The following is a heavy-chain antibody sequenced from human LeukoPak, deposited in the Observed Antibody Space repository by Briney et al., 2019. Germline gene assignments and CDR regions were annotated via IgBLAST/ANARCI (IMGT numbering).Heavy chain of an antibody. Sequence: PGRSLRLSCAASGFTFDDYAMHWVRQAPGKGLEWVSGISWNSGSIGYADSVKGRFTISRDNAKNSLYLQMNSLRAEDTALYYCAKDAPLGAFDIWGQGTMVTVSS. CDR3: AKDAPLGAFDI. CDR2: ISWNSGSI. V-gene: IGHV3-9*01. J-gene: IGHJ3*02. CDR1: GFTFDDYA.